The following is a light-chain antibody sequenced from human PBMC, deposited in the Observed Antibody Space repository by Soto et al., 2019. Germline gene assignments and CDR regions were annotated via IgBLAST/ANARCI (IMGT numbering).Light chain of an antibody. Sequence: DIQMTQSPSSLTASAGDRVTITCQASQDISNYLNWYQQKPGKAPKLLIYDASNLETGVPSRFSGSGSGTDFTFTISSLPPEDIATYYCQQYDNLLTMLTFGGGTKVEIK. CDR3: QQYDNLLTMLT. J-gene: IGKJ4*01. CDR1: QDISNY. CDR2: DAS. V-gene: IGKV1-33*01.